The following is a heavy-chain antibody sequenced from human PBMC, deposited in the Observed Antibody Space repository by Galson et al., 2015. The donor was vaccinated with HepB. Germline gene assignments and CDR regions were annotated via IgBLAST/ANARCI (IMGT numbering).Heavy chain of an antibody. CDR3: ARGDFWNDVHGP. Sequence: LRLSCAASGFTFSSYAMHWVRQAPGKGLEWVAVMSYDGSNKYYADSVKGRFTISRDNSKNTLYLQMNSLRAEDTAVYYCARGDFWNDVHGPWGRGTLVTVSS. V-gene: IGHV3-30*04. CDR2: MSYDGSNK. J-gene: IGHJ5*02. CDR1: GFTFSSYA. D-gene: IGHD1-1*01.